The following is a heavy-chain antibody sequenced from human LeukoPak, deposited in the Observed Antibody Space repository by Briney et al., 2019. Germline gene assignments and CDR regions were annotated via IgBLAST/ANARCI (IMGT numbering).Heavy chain of an antibody. CDR3: ARLLGDCSGGSCYFFDY. CDR1: GGSISSSNYY. Sequence: KPSETLSLTCTVSGGSISSSNYYWGWIRQPPGKGLEWIGNIYYSGSTYYNPSLKSRVAISVDTSKNQLSLKLSSATAADTAVYYCARLLGDCSGGSCYFFDYWGQGTLVTVSS. J-gene: IGHJ4*02. CDR2: IYYSGST. V-gene: IGHV4-39*01. D-gene: IGHD2-15*01.